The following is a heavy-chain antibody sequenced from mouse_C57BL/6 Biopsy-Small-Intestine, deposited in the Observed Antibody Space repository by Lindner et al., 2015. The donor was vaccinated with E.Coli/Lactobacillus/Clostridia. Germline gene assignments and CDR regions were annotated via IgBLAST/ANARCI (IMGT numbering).Heavy chain of an antibody. Sequence: VQLQESGPELVKPGASVKISCKASGNAFSSSWMNWVKQRPGRGLEWIGRIYPGDGDTDYSGKFKGKATLTADKSSSTAYMELRSLTSEDTAVYYCARYGGRSPLAYWGQGTLVTVSA. CDR1: GNAFSSSW. V-gene: IGHV1-82*01. D-gene: IGHD1-1*01. CDR2: IYPGDGDT. J-gene: IGHJ3*01. CDR3: ARYGGRSPLAY.